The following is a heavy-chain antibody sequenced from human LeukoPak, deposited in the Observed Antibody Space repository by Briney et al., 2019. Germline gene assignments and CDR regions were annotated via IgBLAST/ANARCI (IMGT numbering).Heavy chain of an antibody. CDR1: GGSISSNNW. J-gene: IGHJ4*02. CDR2: IYHSGSP. D-gene: IGHD2-8*02. CDR3: ARESAGSLHDSTAAFHY. Sequence: SETLSLTCAVSGGSISSNNWWGWVRQPPGKGLEWIGEIYHSGSPNYNPSLKSRVTISVDKSRNHFSLNLSSVTAADTAVYYCARESAGSLHDSTAAFHYWGQGTLVTVSS. V-gene: IGHV4-4*02.